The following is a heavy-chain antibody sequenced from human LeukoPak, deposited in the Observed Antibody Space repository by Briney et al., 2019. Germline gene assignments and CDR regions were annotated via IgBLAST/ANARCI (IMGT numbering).Heavy chain of an antibody. D-gene: IGHD1-26*01. Sequence: GGSLRLSCAASGFTFSSYAMHWVRQAPGKGLEWVAVISYDGSNKYYADSVKGRFTIARDNSKNTLYLQMTSLRAEDTAVYYCARDFQWDYFDYWGQGTLVTVSS. J-gene: IGHJ4*02. V-gene: IGHV3-30-3*01. CDR2: ISYDGSNK. CDR3: ARDFQWDYFDY. CDR1: GFTFSSYA.